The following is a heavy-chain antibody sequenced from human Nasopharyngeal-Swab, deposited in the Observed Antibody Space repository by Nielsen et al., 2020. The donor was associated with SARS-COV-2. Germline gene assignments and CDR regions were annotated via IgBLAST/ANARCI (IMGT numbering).Heavy chain of an antibody. Sequence: GESLKISCAASGFTFSSYSMNWDRQAPGKGLEWISLINSAGEGVYGDSVKGRFTISRDTSKNTVSLQMNSLRAEDTAVYYCATGACDYWGQGALVTVSS. CDR1: GFTFSSYS. J-gene: IGHJ4*02. CDR3: ATGACDY. V-gene: IGHV3-21*04. CDR2: INSAGEG.